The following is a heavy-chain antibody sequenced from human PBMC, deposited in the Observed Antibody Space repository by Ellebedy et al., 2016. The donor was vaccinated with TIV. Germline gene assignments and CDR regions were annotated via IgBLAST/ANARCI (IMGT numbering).Heavy chain of an antibody. CDR3: AKGLGAYDLGVDY. D-gene: IGHD5-12*01. Sequence: GESLKISCAASGFVFSNHAMNWVRQAPGKGLEWISGVSGSGGETFYADSVKGRFTISRDNAKHIVYLQMNSLRVEDTAVYYCAKGLGAYDLGVDYCGQGTLVT. V-gene: IGHV3-23*01. CDR2: VSGSGGET. J-gene: IGHJ4*02. CDR1: GFVFSNHA.